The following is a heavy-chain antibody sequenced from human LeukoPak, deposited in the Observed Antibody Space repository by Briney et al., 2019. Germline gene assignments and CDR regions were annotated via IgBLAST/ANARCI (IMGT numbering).Heavy chain of an antibody. CDR1: GFTFSSYW. Sequence: GGSLRLSCAASGFTFSSYWMHWVRQAPGKGLVWVSRINSDGSSTSYADSVKGRFIISRDNAKNTLYLQMNSLRAEDTAVYYCARDHRSYYGDYFDYWGQGTLVTVSS. J-gene: IGHJ4*02. V-gene: IGHV3-74*01. D-gene: IGHD1-26*01. CDR2: INSDGSST. CDR3: ARDHRSYYGDYFDY.